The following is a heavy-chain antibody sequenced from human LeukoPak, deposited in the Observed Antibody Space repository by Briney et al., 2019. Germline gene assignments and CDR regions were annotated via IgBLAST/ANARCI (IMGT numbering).Heavy chain of an antibody. Sequence: SETLSLTCTVSGGSISSYYWSWIRQSPGKGLEWIGYIYYSGSTNYNPSLKSRVTISVDTSKNQFPLKLSSVTAADTAVYYCARHGGNFDYFDYWGQGTLVTVSS. J-gene: IGHJ4*02. CDR3: ARHGGNFDYFDY. CDR1: GGSISSYY. V-gene: IGHV4-59*08. CDR2: IYYSGST. D-gene: IGHD2-21*02.